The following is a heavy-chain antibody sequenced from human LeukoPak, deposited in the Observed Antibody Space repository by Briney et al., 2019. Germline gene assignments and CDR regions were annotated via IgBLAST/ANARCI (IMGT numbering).Heavy chain of an antibody. CDR3: ARGRPHGDDY. V-gene: IGHV3-74*01. CDR2: IASDGSST. CDR1: GFTFSSCW. Sequence: GGSLRLSCAASGFTFSSCWMNWVRQAPGKGLVWVSRIASDGSSTTYADSVKGRFSISRDNAKNTLYLQMNSLRVEDTAVYYCARGRPHGDDYWGQGTLVTVSS. J-gene: IGHJ4*02. D-gene: IGHD2-21*01.